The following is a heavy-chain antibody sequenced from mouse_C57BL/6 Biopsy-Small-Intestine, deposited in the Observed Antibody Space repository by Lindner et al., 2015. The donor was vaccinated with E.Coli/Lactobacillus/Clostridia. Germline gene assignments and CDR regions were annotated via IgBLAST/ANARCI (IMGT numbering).Heavy chain of an antibody. CDR3: ARGVTGDY. V-gene: IGHV1-18*01. Sequence: VQLQESGAELVKPGASLKISCRASGYAFSNYWMNWAKQRPGKGLEWIGDINPNNGDTIYNQKFKGKATLTVDKSSSTAYMELRSLTSEDTAVYYCARGVTGDYWGQGTSVTVSS. J-gene: IGHJ4*01. D-gene: IGHD2-5*01. CDR2: INPNNGDT. CDR1: GYAFSNYW.